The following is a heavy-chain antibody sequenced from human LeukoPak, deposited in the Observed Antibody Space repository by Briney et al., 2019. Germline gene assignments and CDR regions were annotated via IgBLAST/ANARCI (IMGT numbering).Heavy chain of an antibody. CDR2: IYSGGST. D-gene: IGHD5-24*01. Sequence: GGSLRLSCAASGFTVSSNYMSWARQAPGKGLEWVSVIYSGGSTYYADSVKGRFTISRDNSKNTLYLQMNNLRAEEPAVYYCAIAEKATIFDYGGQGTLVTVPS. V-gene: IGHV3-53*01. CDR1: GFTVSSNY. J-gene: IGHJ4*02. CDR3: AIAEKATIFDY.